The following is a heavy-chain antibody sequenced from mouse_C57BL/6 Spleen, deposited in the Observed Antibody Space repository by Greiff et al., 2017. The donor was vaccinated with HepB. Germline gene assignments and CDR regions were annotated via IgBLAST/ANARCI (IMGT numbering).Heavy chain of an antibody. CDR1: GFTFSDYG. CDR3: ARGGTTVVARYFDV. Sequence: EVQLVESGGGLVKPGGSLKLSCAASGFTFSDYGMHWVRQAPEKGLEWVAYISSGSSTIYYADTVKGRFTISRDNAKNTLFLQMTSLRSEDTPMYYCARGGTTVVARYFDVWGTGTTVTVSS. J-gene: IGHJ1*03. V-gene: IGHV5-17*01. CDR2: ISSGSSTI. D-gene: IGHD1-1*01.